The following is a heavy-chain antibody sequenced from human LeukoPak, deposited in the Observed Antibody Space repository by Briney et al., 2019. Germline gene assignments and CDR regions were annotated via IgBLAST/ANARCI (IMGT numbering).Heavy chain of an antibody. CDR1: GFTFSSYA. Sequence: PGGSLRLSCAACGFTFSSYAMHWVRQAPGKGLEWVAVISYDGSNKYYADSVKGRFTISRDNSKNTLYLQMNSLRAEDTAVYYCARDDAFDIWGQGTMVTVSS. CDR3: ARDDAFDI. J-gene: IGHJ3*02. CDR2: ISYDGSNK. V-gene: IGHV3-30-3*01.